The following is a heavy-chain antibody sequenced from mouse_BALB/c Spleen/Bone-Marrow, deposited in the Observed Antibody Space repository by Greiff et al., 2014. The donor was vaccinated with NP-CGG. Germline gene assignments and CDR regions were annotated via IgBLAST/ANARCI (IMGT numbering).Heavy chain of an antibody. CDR2: INPYNGGS. CDR3: ARDGYGRYFDV. D-gene: IGHD2-2*01. Sequence: LKESGPELVKPGASMKISCKASGYSFTDYTMNWVRQSHGKNLEWIGLINPYNGGSTYNQKFKGTATLTVDRSSSTAYMELLSLTSDDSAVYYCARDGYGRYFDVWGAGTTVTVSS. V-gene: IGHV1-18*01. CDR1: GYSFTDYT. J-gene: IGHJ1*01.